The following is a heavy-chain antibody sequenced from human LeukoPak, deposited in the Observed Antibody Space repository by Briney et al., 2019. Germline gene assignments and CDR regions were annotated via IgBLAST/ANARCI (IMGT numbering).Heavy chain of an antibody. D-gene: IGHD2-8*02. Sequence: GGSLRLSCAASGFTFSNFWMNWVRQAPGKGREWVANINQDGTEKFYVDSVRGRFTISRDNATNSLYLQINSLRPDDTAVHYCARILNTGRYSYPGSLDFWGQGILVTVSS. V-gene: IGHV3-7*01. J-gene: IGHJ4*02. CDR3: ARILNTGRYSYPGSLDF. CDR2: INQDGTEK. CDR1: GFTFSNFW.